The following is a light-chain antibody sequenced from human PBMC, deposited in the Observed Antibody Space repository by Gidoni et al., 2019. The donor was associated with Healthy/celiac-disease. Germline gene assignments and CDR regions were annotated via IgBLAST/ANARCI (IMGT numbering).Light chain of an antibody. Sequence: YQLTQPPSVSVSPGQTASITCSGDKLGDKYAFWYQQKPGQSPVLVIYQDSKRPSGIPERFSGSNSGNTATLTISGTQAMDEADYYCQAWDSSIYVVFGGGTKLTVL. CDR3: QAWDSSIYVV. V-gene: IGLV3-1*01. J-gene: IGLJ2*01. CDR1: KLGDKY. CDR2: QDS.